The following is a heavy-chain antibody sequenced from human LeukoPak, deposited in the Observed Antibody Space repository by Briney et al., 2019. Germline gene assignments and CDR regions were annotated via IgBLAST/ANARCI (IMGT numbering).Heavy chain of an antibody. V-gene: IGHV1-2*06. D-gene: IGHD2-21*02. CDR1: GYTSTGYY. CDR2: INPNSGDT. J-gene: IGHJ4*02. CDR3: ARDYCGGDCFPDY. Sequence: ASVKVSCKASGYTSTGYYVHWVRQAPGQGLEWMGRINPNSGDTNYAQKFQGRVTMTRDTSISTAYMELSRLRSDDTAVYYCARDYCGGDCFPDYWGQGTLVTVSS.